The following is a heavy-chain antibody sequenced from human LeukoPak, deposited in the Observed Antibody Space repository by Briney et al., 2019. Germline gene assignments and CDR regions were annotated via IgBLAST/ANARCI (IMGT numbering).Heavy chain of an antibody. J-gene: IGHJ6*02. Sequence: PGGSLRLSCAASGLIVSDNYMSWVRQAPGQGLEWVSVTHSGGTTYYADSVKGRFIISRDSSENTLYLQMNSLRIEDTAVYYCARDRPFGGVVDGMDVWGQGTTVTVFS. CDR3: ARDRPFGGVVDGMDV. V-gene: IGHV3-53*01. CDR1: GLIVSDNY. CDR2: THSGGTT. D-gene: IGHD3-16*02.